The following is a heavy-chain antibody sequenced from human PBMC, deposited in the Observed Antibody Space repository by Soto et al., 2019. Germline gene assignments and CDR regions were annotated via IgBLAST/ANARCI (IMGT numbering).Heavy chain of an antibody. CDR1: GYTFTSYY. Sequence: ASVKVSCKASGYTFTSYYMHWVRQAPGQGLEWMGIINPSGGSTSYAQKFQGRVTMTRDTSTSTVYMELSSLRSEDTAVYYCARGSRKEYCSSTSCPAGLNWFDPWGQGTLVTVSS. D-gene: IGHD2-2*01. V-gene: IGHV1-46*01. CDR2: INPSGGST. CDR3: ARGSRKEYCSSTSCPAGLNWFDP. J-gene: IGHJ5*02.